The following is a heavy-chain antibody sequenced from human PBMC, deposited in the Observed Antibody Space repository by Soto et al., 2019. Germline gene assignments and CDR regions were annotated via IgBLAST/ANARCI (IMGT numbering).Heavy chain of an antibody. CDR3: ARDRIRITFGGVTYYCGRAV. J-gene: IGHJ6*02. CDR1: GVSISSGGYS. CDR2: ILHSGKT. Sequence: QLHLQESGSGLVKPSQTLSLTCAVSGVSISSGGYSWSWIRQPPGNVMEWLGNILHSGKTYYNPSSKSRITMSVDRSNTHFFLNVSFVTAAATALYCCARDRIRITFGGVTYYCGRAVWGHWTAVSVSS. D-gene: IGHD3-16*01. V-gene: IGHV4-30-2*01.